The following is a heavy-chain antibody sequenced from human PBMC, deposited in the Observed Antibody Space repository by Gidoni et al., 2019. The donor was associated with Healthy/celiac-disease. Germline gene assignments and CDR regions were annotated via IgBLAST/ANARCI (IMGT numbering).Heavy chain of an antibody. CDR2: IYYSGST. CDR1: GGSISSYY. CDR3: ARSRLIYSSSPFDY. Sequence: QVQLQESGPGLVKPSETLSLTCTVSGGSISSYYWSWIRQPPGKGLEWIGYIYYSGSTNYNPSLKSRVTISVDTSKNQFSLKLSSVTAADTAVYYYARSRLIYSSSPFDYWGQGTLVTVSS. J-gene: IGHJ4*02. V-gene: IGHV4-59*08. D-gene: IGHD6-13*01.